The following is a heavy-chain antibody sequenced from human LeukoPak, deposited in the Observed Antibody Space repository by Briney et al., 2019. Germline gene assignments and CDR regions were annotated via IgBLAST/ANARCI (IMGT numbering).Heavy chain of an antibody. CDR3: ARVHNIDEP. V-gene: IGHV3-74*01. Sequence: QPGGSLRLSCAAPGFTFSYYWMHWVRQAPGKGLVWVSHINSDASTTAYADSVRGRFTVSRDNAKNTLYLQMNSLRVEDTAMYYCARVHNIDEPWGQGTLVTVSS. D-gene: IGHD1-1*01. CDR1: GFTFSYYW. CDR2: INSDASTT. J-gene: IGHJ5*02.